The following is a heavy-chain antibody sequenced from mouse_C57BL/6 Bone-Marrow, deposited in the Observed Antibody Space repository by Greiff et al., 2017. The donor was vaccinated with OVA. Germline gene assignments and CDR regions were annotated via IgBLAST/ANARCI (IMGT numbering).Heavy chain of an antibody. CDR2: IWSGGST. Sequence: QVQLQQSGPGLVQPSQSLSITCTVSGFSLTSYGVHWVRQSPGKGLEWLGVIWSGGSTDSNAAFISRLSISKDNSKSQVFFKMNSLQADDTAIYYCARDGLGVAYWGQGTLVTVSA. D-gene: IGHD2-3*01. CDR1: GFSLTSYG. V-gene: IGHV2-2*01. CDR3: ARDGLGVAY. J-gene: IGHJ3*01.